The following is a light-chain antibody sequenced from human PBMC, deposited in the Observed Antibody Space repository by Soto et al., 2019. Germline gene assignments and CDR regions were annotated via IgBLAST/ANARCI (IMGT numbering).Light chain of an antibody. CDR3: QQRSNGPPN. V-gene: IGKV3-11*01. CDR2: NVP. Sequence: DTVLIQSPATLSLSPGERATLSCRASHTVANFLAWYQHKAGQAPRLLIYNVPNMATGIPARFSGSGSGTDFTLTISSLEPDDFAVYYCQQRSNGPPNFGGVTNVEIK. CDR1: HTVANF. J-gene: IGKJ4*01.